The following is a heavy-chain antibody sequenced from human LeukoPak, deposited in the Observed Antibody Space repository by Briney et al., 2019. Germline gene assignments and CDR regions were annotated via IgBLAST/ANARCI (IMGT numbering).Heavy chain of an antibody. D-gene: IGHD2/OR15-2a*01. CDR2: IRSDGSDT. V-gene: IGHV3-74*01. CDR3: ARDWFHAIDY. Sequence: PGGSLRLSCAASGFTFSDTWMLWARQAPGEGLVWVSRIRSDGSDTRYAESVKGRFTISRDNAKNTLYLQMNSLRAEDTAVYYCARDWFHAIDYWGQGTLVTVSS. CDR1: GFTFSDTW. J-gene: IGHJ4*02.